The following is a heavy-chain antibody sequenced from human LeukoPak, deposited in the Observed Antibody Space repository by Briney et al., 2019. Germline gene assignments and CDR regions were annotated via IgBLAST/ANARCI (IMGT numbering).Heavy chain of an antibody. CDR3: ARESIAPVVPFDY. CDR1: EYTFTRYY. Sequence: ASVKLSCKASEYTFTRYYMHWVRQAPGQGLEWMGIINPSNNTDYAQKFQGRVTMTRDTSTSTVYMELSSLRSEDTAVYYCARESIAPVVPFDYRGQGTLVTVSS. J-gene: IGHJ4*02. CDR2: INPSNNT. V-gene: IGHV1-46*01. D-gene: IGHD2-2*01.